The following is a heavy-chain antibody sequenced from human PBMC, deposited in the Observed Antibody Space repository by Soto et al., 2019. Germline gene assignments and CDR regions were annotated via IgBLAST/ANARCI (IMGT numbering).Heavy chain of an antibody. CDR3: ARPRRVLSGYYYYVRDV. Sequence: PGESLKISCKGSGYSFTSYWISWVRQMPGKGLEWMGRIDPSDSYTNYSPSFQGHVTISADKSISTAYLQWSSLKASDTAMYYCARPRRVLSGYYYYVRDVWGQGTRSPSP. CDR2: IDPSDSYT. D-gene: IGHD6-13*01. CDR1: GYSFTSYW. V-gene: IGHV5-10-1*01. J-gene: IGHJ6*02.